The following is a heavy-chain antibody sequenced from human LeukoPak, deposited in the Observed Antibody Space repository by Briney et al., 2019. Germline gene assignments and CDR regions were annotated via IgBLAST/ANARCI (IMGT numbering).Heavy chain of an antibody. CDR3: AKDRPYVDTAMVFDY. CDR1: GFTFTSYA. D-gene: IGHD5-18*01. CDR2: ISGSGGST. J-gene: IGHJ4*02. Sequence: GGSLRLSCAASGFTFTSYAMSWVRQAPGKGLEWVSAISGSGGSTYYADSVKGRFTISRDNSKNTLYLQMNSLRAEDTAVYYCAKDRPYVDTAMVFDYWGQGTLVTVSS. V-gene: IGHV3-23*01.